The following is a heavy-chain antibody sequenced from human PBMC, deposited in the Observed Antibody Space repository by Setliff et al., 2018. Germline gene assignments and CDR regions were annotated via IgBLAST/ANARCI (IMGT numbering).Heavy chain of an antibody. Sequence: SETLSLTCTVSDDSISSRHYYWGWIRQPAGKGLEWLGQLYPSWSTNYNPSLKGRATLSIDASKKQFSLKLTSVTAADTAVYYCARMSGFLYMDVWGKGTTVTVSS. J-gene: IGHJ6*03. CDR2: LYPSWST. CDR1: DDSISSRHYY. CDR3: ARMSGFLYMDV. V-gene: IGHV4-61*09. D-gene: IGHD3-3*01.